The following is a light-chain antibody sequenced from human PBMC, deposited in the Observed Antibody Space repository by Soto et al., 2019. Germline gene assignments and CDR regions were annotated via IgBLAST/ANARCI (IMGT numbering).Light chain of an antibody. V-gene: IGLV2-14*01. CDR3: SSYTSSTTRV. CDR2: DVS. J-gene: IGLJ1*01. CDR1: SSDVGDYNY. Sequence: QSALTQPASVSGSPGQSITISCTGTSSDVGDYNYVSWYQQHPGKAPKLMIYDVSNRPSGVSNRFSGSKSGSTASLTISGLQAEDEPDYYCSSYTSSTTRVFGTGTKLTVL.